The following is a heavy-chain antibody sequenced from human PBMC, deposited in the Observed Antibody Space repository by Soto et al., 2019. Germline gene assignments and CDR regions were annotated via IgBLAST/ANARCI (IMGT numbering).Heavy chain of an antibody. Sequence: GGSLRLSCAASGFTFSSYAMSWVRQAPGKGLEWVSAISGSGGSTYYADSVKGRFTISRDNSKNTLYLQMNSLRAEDTAVYYCAKGRDDYGDYGDAFDIWGQGTMVTVSS. D-gene: IGHD4-17*01. CDR1: GFTFSSYA. V-gene: IGHV3-23*01. J-gene: IGHJ3*02. CDR3: AKGRDDYGDYGDAFDI. CDR2: ISGSGGST.